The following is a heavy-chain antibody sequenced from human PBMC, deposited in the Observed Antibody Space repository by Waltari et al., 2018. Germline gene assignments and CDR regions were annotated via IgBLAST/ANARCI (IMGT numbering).Heavy chain of an antibody. Sequence: VQLVASGGGVVQPGGSLRLSCVASGFKFSDYSLNWVRQAPGKGLEWVSGISGEGENSYYADSVKGRFTISRDNSRNILYLQMNRLRADDTGVYYCAKDEGYAGKDGDLRHWGQGSLVSVSS. CDR3: AKDEGYAGKDGDLRH. CDR2: ISGEGENS. V-gene: IGHV3-23*04. CDR1: GFKFSDYS. J-gene: IGHJ1*01. D-gene: IGHD2-2*01.